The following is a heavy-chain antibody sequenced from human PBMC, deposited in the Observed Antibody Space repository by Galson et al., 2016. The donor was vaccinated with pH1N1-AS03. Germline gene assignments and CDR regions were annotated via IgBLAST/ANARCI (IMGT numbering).Heavy chain of an antibody. CDR3: ASAPRGSGSSYYFDY. V-gene: IGHV3-7*03. D-gene: IGHD6-6*01. CDR1: GFTFNSYW. CDR2: INQDGSEK. Sequence: SLRLSCAASGFTFNSYWMSWVRQAPGKGPEWVAHINQDGSEKYYVDSVKGRFTISRDNAKNSLYLQMSSLRAEDTAVYYCASAPRGSGSSYYFDYWGQGTLVTVSS. J-gene: IGHJ4*02.